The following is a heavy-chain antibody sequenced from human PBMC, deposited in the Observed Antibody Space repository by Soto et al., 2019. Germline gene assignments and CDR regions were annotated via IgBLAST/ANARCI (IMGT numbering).Heavy chain of an antibody. J-gene: IGHJ6*02. V-gene: IGHV1-69*06. CDR1: GGTFSSYA. CDR2: ITPIFGTA. D-gene: IGHD1-7*01. Sequence: SVKVSCKASGGTFSSYAISWVRQAPGQGLEWMGGITPIFGTANYAQKFQGRVTITADKSTSTAYMELSSLRSEDTAVYYCAREGFRFRNYGHYYYYYGMDVWGQGTTVTVS. CDR3: AREGFRFRNYGHYYYYYGMDV.